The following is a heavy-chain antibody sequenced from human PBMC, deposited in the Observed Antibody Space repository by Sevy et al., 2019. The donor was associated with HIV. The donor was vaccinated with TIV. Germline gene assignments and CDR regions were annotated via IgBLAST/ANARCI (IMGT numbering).Heavy chain of an antibody. CDR2: MNPNSGNT. J-gene: IGHJ3*02. D-gene: IGHD3-3*01. CDR1: GYTFTSYD. Sequence: ASVKVSCKASGYTFTSYDINWVRQATGQGLEWMGWMNPNSGNTGYAHKFQGRVTMTRNTSISTAYMELSSLRSEDTAVYYCARRGRDFWSGYFIRAFDIWGQGTMVTVSS. V-gene: IGHV1-8*01. CDR3: ARRGRDFWSGYFIRAFDI.